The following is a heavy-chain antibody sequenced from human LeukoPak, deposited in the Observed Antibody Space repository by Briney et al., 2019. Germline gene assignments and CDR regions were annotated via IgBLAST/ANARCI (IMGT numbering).Heavy chain of an antibody. V-gene: IGHV4-31*03. CDR3: ARGGNRFGGFYFDY. CDR2: IHHSGGS. CDR1: ADSLSSGGHY. Sequence: SETLSLTCTVSADSLSSGGHYWAWIRQFPGKGLESIGFIHHSGGSRHNPSLKDRVAISVDTSRKQFALKLCSVTAADTAMYYCARGGNRFGGFYFDYWGQGIQVIVSS. D-gene: IGHD3-10*01. J-gene: IGHJ4*02.